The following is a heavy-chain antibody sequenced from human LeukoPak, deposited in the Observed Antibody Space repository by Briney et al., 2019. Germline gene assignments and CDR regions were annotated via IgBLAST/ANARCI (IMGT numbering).Heavy chain of an antibody. CDR3: AKSRCGADCYSPFDY. CDR2: IRGSGTDT. D-gene: IGHD2-21*02. Sequence: GGSLRLSCAASGFTFSSYAMNWARQAPGKGLEWVSAIRGSGTDTYYADSVKGRFISSRDNSKNTLYLQMNSLKAEDTAVYYCAKSRCGADCYSPFDYWGQGTLVTVSS. J-gene: IGHJ4*02. CDR1: GFTFSSYA. V-gene: IGHV3-23*01.